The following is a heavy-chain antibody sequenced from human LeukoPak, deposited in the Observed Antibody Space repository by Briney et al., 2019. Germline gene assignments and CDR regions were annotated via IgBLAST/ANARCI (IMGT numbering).Heavy chain of an antibody. V-gene: IGHV4-4*09. J-gene: IGHJ1*01. CDR1: GASISSDY. CDR2: IYDSGRT. CDR3: AGRGRRYFRD. Sequence: SETLSLTCTVSGASISSDYWSWIRQFPGKGLEWIAYIYDSGRTDYNPSLKSRVTISMNTSKNQFSLNLSSVTAADTAVYYCAGRGRRYFRDWGQGTLVTVSS.